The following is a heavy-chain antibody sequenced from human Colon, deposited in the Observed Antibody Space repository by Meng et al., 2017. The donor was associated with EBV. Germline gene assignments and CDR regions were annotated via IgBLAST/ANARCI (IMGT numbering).Heavy chain of an antibody. D-gene: IGHD3-10*01. J-gene: IGHJ4*02. Sequence: QLGGSGPVRRTPSESLSLTCQVACGPISSNGYYCECARQPPGKGLECIGAIYPSGSPSLNPSLKSRVTMFVDTSKNQFSLMLASVTATDTAVYYCARRRGGSGRDCWGQGTLVTVSS. V-gene: IGHV4-39*01. CDR3: ARRRGGSGRDC. CDR2: IYPSGSP. CDR1: CGPISSNGYY.